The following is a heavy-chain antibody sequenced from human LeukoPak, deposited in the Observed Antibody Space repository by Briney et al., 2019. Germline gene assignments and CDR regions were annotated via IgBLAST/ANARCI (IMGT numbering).Heavy chain of an antibody. Sequence: ASVKVSCKASGYTXTGYYMHWVRQAPGQGLEWMGWINPNSGGTNYAQKFQGRVTMTRDTSISTAYMELSRLRSDDTAVYYCARDSGYDFGYGMDVWGQGTTVTVSS. J-gene: IGHJ6*02. CDR3: ARDSGYDFGYGMDV. D-gene: IGHD5-12*01. CDR1: GYTXTGYY. V-gene: IGHV1-2*02. CDR2: INPNSGGT.